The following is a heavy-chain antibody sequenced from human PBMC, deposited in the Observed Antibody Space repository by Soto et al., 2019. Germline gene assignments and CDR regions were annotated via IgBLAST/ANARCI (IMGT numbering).Heavy chain of an antibody. D-gene: IGHD2-2*01. Sequence: ASVKVSCKASGGTFSSYAISWVRQAPGQGLEWMGGIIPIFGTANYAQKFQGRVTITADESTSTAYMELSSLRSEDTAVYYCARPLGYCISTSCYRGYYYGMDVWGQGTTVTVSS. CDR1: GGTFSSYA. CDR3: ARPLGYCISTSCYRGYYYGMDV. CDR2: IIPIFGTA. V-gene: IGHV1-69*13. J-gene: IGHJ6*02.